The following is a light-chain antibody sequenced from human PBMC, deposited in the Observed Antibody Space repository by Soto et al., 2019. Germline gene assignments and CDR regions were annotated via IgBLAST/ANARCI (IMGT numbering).Light chain of an antibody. CDR3: QQYNNWPPIT. CDR2: GAS. Sequence: EIVLTQSPATLSVSPVERATLSWRASQSVSSNLAWYQQKPGQAPRLLIYGASTRATGIPARFSGSGSGTEFTLTISSLQSEDFAVYYCQQYNNWPPITFGQGTRLEIK. J-gene: IGKJ5*01. CDR1: QSVSSN. V-gene: IGKV3-15*01.